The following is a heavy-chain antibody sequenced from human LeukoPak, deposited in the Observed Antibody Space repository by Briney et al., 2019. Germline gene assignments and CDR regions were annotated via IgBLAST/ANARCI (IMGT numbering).Heavy chain of an antibody. D-gene: IGHD1-20*01. V-gene: IGHV3-48*01. CDR3: VSGNNCNY. Sequence: GGSLRLSGAASGFTFSSYNMNWVRQAPGKGLECVSYISSSSSTIYYADSVKGRFTISRDNAKNSLYLQMNSLRAEDTAVYYCVSGNNCNYWGQGTLVTVSS. CDR1: GFTFSSYN. J-gene: IGHJ4*02. CDR2: ISSSSSTI.